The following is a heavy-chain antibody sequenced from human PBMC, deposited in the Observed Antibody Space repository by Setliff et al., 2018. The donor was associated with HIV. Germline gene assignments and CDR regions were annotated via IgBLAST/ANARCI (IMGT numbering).Heavy chain of an antibody. V-gene: IGHV3-7*03. CDR3: ASMWKVGA. CDR2: IKKDGREK. Sequence: GGSLRLSCAASGFTFSFHAMTWVRQAPGKGLEWVATIKKDGREKYYVDSVKGRFTISRDNARTSLYLEMSSLRVEDTAVYFCASMWKVGAWGRGTLVTVSS. J-gene: IGHJ5*02. D-gene: IGHD1-26*01. CDR1: GFTFSFHA.